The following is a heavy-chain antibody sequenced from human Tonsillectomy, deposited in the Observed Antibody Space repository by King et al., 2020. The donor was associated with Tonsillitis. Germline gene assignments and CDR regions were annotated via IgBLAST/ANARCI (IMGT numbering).Heavy chain of an antibody. CDR3: ARFLYYYGSGRFDP. D-gene: IGHD3-10*01. Sequence: VQLQQWGAGLLKPSETLSLTCAVYGGSFSGYYRSWIRQPPGKGLEWIGEINHSGSTNYNPSLKSRVTISVDTSKNQFSLKLSSVTAADTAVYYCARFLYYYGSGRFDPWGQGTLVTVSS. CDR2: INHSGST. CDR1: GGSFSGYY. V-gene: IGHV4-34*01. J-gene: IGHJ5*02.